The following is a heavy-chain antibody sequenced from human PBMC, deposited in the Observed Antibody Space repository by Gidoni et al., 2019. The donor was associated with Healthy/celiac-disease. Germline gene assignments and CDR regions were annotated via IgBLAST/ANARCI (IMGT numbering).Heavy chain of an antibody. Sequence: QVQLQESGPGLVKPSETLSLTCAVSGYSISSGYYWGWIRQPPGKGLEWIGSIYHSGSTYYNPSLKSRVTISVDTSKNQFSLKLSSGTAADTAVYYCARVWVYDYIWNWGQGTLVTVSS. CDR3: ARVWVYDYIWN. D-gene: IGHD3-16*01. CDR1: GYSISSGYY. J-gene: IGHJ4*02. V-gene: IGHV4-38-2*01. CDR2: IYHSGST.